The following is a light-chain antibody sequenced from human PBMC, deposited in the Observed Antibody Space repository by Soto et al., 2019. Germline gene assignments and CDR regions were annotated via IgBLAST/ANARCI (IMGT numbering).Light chain of an antibody. CDR1: QSISSW. Sequence: DIQMTQSPSTLSASVGDRVTITCRASQSISSWLAWYQQKPGKAPKLLIYDASSLESGVPSRFSGSGSGTEFTLTISSLQPDDFATYYCQHSLDTPRTFGPGTKVEMK. V-gene: IGKV1-5*01. CDR3: QHSLDTPRT. CDR2: DAS. J-gene: IGKJ1*01.